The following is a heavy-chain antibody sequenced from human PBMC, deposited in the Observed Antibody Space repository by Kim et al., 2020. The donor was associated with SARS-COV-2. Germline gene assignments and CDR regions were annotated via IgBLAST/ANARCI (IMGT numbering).Heavy chain of an antibody. V-gene: IGHV3-30*19. CDR2: ISYDGSNH. Sequence: GGSLRLSCAASGFTFSTYGMHWVRQAPGKGLEWVTLISYDGSNHYYADSVKGRFTISRDNSKNTLYVQMNSLRVEDTAVYYCARDTGKTYYYYNMDVWGQGTTVTVSS. J-gene: IGHJ6*02. CDR1: GFTFSTYG. CDR3: ARDTGKTYYYYNMDV.